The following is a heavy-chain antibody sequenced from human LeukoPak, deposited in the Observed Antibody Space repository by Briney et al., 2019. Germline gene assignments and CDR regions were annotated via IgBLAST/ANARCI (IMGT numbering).Heavy chain of an antibody. Sequence: PGGSLRLSCAASGFTFSSYSMNWVRQAPGKWLEWVSSISSSSSYIYYADSVKGRFTISRDNAKNSLYLQMNSLRAEDTAVYYCARARVAASYYYYYGMDVWGQGTTVTVSS. D-gene: IGHD2-15*01. J-gene: IGHJ6*02. CDR2: ISSSSSYI. CDR1: GFTFSSYS. CDR3: ARARVAASYYYYYGMDV. V-gene: IGHV3-21*01.